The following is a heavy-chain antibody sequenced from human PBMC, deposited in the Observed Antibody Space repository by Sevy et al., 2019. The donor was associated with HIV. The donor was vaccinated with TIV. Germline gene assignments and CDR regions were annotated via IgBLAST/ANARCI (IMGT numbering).Heavy chain of an antibody. D-gene: IGHD3-22*01. CDR3: AGALYGSSGSFDALDI. CDR2: IFRGGDGT. Sequence: GGSLRLSCVASGFTFSNYAMNWVRQAPGKGLEWVSTIFRGGDGTYYADSVKGRFTISRDNSKDTVYLQLSSLRADDTAVYDCAGALYGSSGSFDALDIWGQGTMVTVSS. V-gene: IGHV3-23*01. CDR1: GFTFSNYA. J-gene: IGHJ3*02.